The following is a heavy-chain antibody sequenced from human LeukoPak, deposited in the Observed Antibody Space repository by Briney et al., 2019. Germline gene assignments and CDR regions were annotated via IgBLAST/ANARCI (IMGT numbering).Heavy chain of an antibody. J-gene: IGHJ3*02. Sequence: SETLSLTCAVYGGSFSGYYWSWIRQPPGEGLEWIGSIYYSGSTYYDPSLKSRVTISVDTSKNQFSLKLSSVTAADTAVYYCARHVFGATVAAGSAQFAFDIWGQGTMVTVSS. CDR2: IYYSGST. CDR3: ARHVFGATVAAGSAQFAFDI. D-gene: IGHD2-15*01. V-gene: IGHV4-34*01. CDR1: GGSFSGYY.